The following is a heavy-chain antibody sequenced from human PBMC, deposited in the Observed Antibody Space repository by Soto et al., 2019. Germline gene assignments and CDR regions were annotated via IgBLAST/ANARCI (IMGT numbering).Heavy chain of an antibody. V-gene: IGHV4-34*01. J-gene: IGHJ3*02. CDR3: VRGRGFMSRNAFDI. CDR2: INHSGST. Sequence: QVQLQQWGAGLLKPSETLSLTCAVKDGSFRDYYWSWIRQPPGKGLEWLGEINHSGSTNSNPSLKCRVTISVDKPKRQFSVTLSSVTAADTAVYYCVRGRGFMSRNAFDIWGQGTMVTVS. CDR1: DGSFRDYY.